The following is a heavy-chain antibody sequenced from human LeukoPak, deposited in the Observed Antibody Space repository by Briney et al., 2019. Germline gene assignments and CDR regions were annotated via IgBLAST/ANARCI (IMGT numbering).Heavy chain of an antibody. V-gene: IGHV4-59*01. CDR2: IYYSGST. CDR3: ARNDRILTGVYYYYYMDV. D-gene: IGHD3-9*01. CDR1: GGSFSGYY. Sequence: PSETLSLTCAVYGGSFSGYYWSWIRQPPGKGLEWIGYIYYSGSTNYNPSLKSRVTISVDTSKNQFSLKLSSVTAADTAVYYCARNDRILTGVYYYYYMDVWGKGTTVTISS. J-gene: IGHJ6*03.